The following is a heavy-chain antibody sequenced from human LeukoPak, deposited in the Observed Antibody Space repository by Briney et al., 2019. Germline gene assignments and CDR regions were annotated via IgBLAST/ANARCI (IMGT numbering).Heavy chain of an antibody. CDR2: IYYSGST. CDR1: GGSISSYY. V-gene: IGHV4-59*01. D-gene: IGHD2-21*01. CDR3: ARTSSSGDCFRLFDP. J-gene: IGHJ5*02. Sequence: SETLSLTCTVSGGSISSYYWSWIRQPPGKGLEWIGYIYYSGSTNYNPSLKSRVTISVDTSKNQFSLKLSSVTAADTAVYYCARTSSSGDCFRLFDPWGQGTLVTVSS.